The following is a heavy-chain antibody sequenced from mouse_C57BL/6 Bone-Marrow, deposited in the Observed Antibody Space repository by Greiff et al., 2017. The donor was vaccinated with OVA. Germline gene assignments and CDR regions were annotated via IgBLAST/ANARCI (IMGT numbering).Heavy chain of an antibody. Sequence: VQLQESGPGLVQPSQSLSITCTVSGFSLTSYGVHWVRQSPGKGLEWLGVLWRGGSTDYYAAFMSRLSITKDNSKSQVYVNMHSLQADDTAIYFCAKSYSKGYFDVWGTGTTVTVSS. CDR1: GFSLTSYG. J-gene: IGHJ1*03. D-gene: IGHD2-5*01. V-gene: IGHV2-5*01. CDR3: AKSYSKGYFDV. CDR2: LWRGGST.